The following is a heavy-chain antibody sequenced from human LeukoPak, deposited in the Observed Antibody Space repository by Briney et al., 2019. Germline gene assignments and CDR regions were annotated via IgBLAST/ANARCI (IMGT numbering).Heavy chain of an antibody. D-gene: IGHD6-19*01. CDR2: INHGGST. CDR1: GGSFSGYY. CDR3: ARGTSSGRWKYYYYYGMDV. Sequence: SETLSLTCAVYGGSFSGYYWSWIRQPPGKGLEWIGEINHGGSTNYNPSLKSRVTISVDTSKNQFSLKLSSVTAADAAVYYCARGTSSGRWKYYYYYGMDVWGQGTTVTVSS. V-gene: IGHV4-34*01. J-gene: IGHJ6*02.